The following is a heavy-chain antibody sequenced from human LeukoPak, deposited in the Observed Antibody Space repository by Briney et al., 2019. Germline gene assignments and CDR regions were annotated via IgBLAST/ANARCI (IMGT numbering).Heavy chain of an antibody. CDR3: ARGQPNYYGSGTHYGYYFDY. CDR2: INHSGST. CDR1: GGSFSGYY. D-gene: IGHD3-10*01. V-gene: IGHV4-34*01. J-gene: IGHJ4*02. Sequence: SETLSLICAVYGGSFSGYYWSWIRQPPGKGLEWIGEINHSGSTNYNPSLKSRVTISVDTSKNQFSLKLSSVTAADTAVYYCARGQPNYYGSGTHYGYYFDYWGQGTLVTVSS.